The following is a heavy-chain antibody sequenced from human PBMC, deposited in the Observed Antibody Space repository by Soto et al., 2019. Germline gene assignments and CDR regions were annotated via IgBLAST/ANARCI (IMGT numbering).Heavy chain of an antibody. CDR1: GFTFSSSG. D-gene: IGHD1-20*01. CDR3: AKEFHSWNYFDY. V-gene: IGHV3-30*18. Sequence: GGSLRLSCAASGFTFSSSGMHWVRQAPGKGLEWVAVISYDGSNKFYADSVKGRFTISRDNFRNTLYLQMNSLRAEDTAVYYCAKEFHSWNYFDYWGQGTLVTV. CDR2: ISYDGSNK. J-gene: IGHJ4*02.